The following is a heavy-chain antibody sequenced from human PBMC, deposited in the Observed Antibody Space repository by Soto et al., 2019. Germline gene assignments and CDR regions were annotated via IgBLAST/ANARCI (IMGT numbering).Heavy chain of an antibody. D-gene: IGHD6-19*01. Sequence: VGPVEGSRKASCYTFTSYGISWVRQAPGKGLEWMGWISAYNGNTNYEQKLQGRVTTTTDTSTSTAYMELRSLRCDESAVYYCARYSSGWRWFDPWGKGTLVTSPQ. CDR2: ISAYNGNT. V-gene: IGHV1-18*01. CDR1: CYTFTSYG. J-gene: IGHJ5*02. CDR3: ARYSSGWRWFDP.